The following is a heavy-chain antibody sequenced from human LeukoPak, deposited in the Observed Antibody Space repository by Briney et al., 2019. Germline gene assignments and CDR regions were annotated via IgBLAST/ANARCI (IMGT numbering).Heavy chain of an antibody. V-gene: IGHV3-64*01. CDR3: AKESALYSGGGYFDY. CDR2: ISSNGGST. D-gene: IGHD2-8*01. CDR1: GFTFSSYA. Sequence: PGGSLRLSCAASGFTFSSYAMHWVRQAPGKGLEYVSAISSNGGSTYYANSVKGRFTISRDNSKNTLYLQMNSLRAEDTAVYYCAKESALYSGGGYFDYWGQGTLVTVSS. J-gene: IGHJ4*02.